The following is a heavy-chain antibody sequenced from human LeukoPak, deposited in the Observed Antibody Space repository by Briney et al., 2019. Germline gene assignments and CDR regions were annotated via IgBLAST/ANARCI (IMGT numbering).Heavy chain of an antibody. Sequence: GGSLRLSCAASGFTFRTYWMHWVRQVPGKGLVWVSRMNTDGRNIGYADSVKGRFTITRDNAKNTLYLQMNSLRAEDTAVYYCARENWYLDNWGQGTLVTVSS. D-gene: IGHD2-15*01. J-gene: IGHJ4*02. CDR2: MNTDGRNI. CDR1: GFTFRTYW. V-gene: IGHV3-74*01. CDR3: ARENWYLDN.